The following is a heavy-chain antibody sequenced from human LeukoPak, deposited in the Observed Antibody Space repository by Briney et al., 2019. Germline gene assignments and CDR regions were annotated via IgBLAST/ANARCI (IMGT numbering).Heavy chain of an antibody. Sequence: GGSLRLSCAASGFSFSGYSMNWVRQAPGRGLEWISYISSGSRTIFYADSVKGRFTISRDNAKNSLYLLMNSLRGDDTAAYYCARESITGDRDFDYWGQGTLITVSS. CDR2: ISSGSRTI. CDR3: ARESITGDRDFDY. D-gene: IGHD7-27*01. CDR1: GFSFSGYS. V-gene: IGHV3-48*01. J-gene: IGHJ4*02.